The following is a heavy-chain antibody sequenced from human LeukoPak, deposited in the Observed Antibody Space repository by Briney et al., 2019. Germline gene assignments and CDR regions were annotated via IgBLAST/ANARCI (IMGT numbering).Heavy chain of an antibody. CDR3: AKPNRYCSGGSCYAVDY. V-gene: IGHV3-23*01. J-gene: IGHJ4*02. Sequence: TGGSLRLSRAASGFTFSSYAMSWVRQAPGKGLEWVSAISGSGGSTYYADSVKGRFTISRDNSKNTLYLQMNSLRAEDTAVYYCAKPNRYCSGGSCYAVDYWGQGSLVTVSS. CDR2: ISGSGGST. CDR1: GFTFSSYA. D-gene: IGHD2-15*01.